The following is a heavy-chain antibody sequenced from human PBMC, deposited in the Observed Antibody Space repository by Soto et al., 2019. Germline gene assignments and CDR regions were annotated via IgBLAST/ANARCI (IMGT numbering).Heavy chain of an antibody. CDR2: FDPEEGEGPEEGEV. CDR3: AARGRRGDNGDPPPFYYFGS. D-gene: IGHD4-17*01. J-gene: IGHJ4*02. V-gene: IGHV1-24*01. Sequence: ASVKVSCKVSGYKFMELSLHWVRQARGKGLEWMGGFDPEEGEGPEEGEVVFAQKFQGRATMTEDRSTDTAYLELTSLTSEDTAVYYCAARGRRGDNGDPPPFYYFGSWGQGTPVTVSS. CDR1: GYKFMELS.